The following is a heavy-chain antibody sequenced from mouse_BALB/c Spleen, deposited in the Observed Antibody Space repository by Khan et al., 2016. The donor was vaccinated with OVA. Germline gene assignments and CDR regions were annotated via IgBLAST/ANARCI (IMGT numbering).Heavy chain of an antibody. CDR2: INPSSGYN. J-gene: IGHJ3*01. CDR3: TRGGYGSFGY. V-gene: IGHV1-4*01. D-gene: IGHD1-1*01. Sequence: VELVESGAELARPGASVKMSCKASGYIFTSYMMHWVKQRPGQGLEWIGDINPSSGYNNYNQKFKDKATLTADKSSSTAYMQLSSLTSEDSAVYYCTRGGYGSFGYWGQGTLVTVSA. CDR1: GYIFTSYM.